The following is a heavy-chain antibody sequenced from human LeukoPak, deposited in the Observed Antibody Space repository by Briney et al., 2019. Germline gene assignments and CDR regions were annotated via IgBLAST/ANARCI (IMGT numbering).Heavy chain of an antibody. V-gene: IGHV4-4*07. Sequence: SSETLSLTCTVSGASISNYYWSWIRQPVGKGLEWIGRIYSSGSTKYNPSLKSRVTMSVDTSKNQFSLKLSSVTAADTAVYYCARDLYDYGGHYFDYWGQGTLVTVSS. CDR2: IYSSGST. CDR3: ARDLYDYGGHYFDY. CDR1: GASISNYY. D-gene: IGHD4-23*01. J-gene: IGHJ4*02.